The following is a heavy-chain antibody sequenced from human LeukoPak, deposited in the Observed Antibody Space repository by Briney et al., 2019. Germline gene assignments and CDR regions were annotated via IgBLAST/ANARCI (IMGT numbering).Heavy chain of an antibody. CDR3: ARHPHYYFDNSAR. Sequence: SETLSLTCTVSGGSITSGSFYWGWIRQPPGKGLEWIGSMFYSGNTYYNPSLKSRVTISVDTSKNQLSLRLSSVTAADTAVYYCARHPHYYFDNSARWGQGTLVTVSS. J-gene: IGHJ4*02. CDR1: GGSITSGSFY. CDR2: MFYSGNT. V-gene: IGHV4-39*01. D-gene: IGHD3-22*01.